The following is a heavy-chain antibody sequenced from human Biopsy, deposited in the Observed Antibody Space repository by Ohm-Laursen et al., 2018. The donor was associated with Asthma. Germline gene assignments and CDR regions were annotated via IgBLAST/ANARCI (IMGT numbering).Heavy chain of an antibody. V-gene: IGHV3-30*18. Sequence: SLRLSCTASGFTFSNYGMVWVRLAPGKGLEWVALISNDGANKFYADSVQGRFTISRDNSKATLSLQMNSLTEGDTAVYYCVKALGGGDGFDVWGLGTTVTVSS. CDR3: VKALGGGDGFDV. J-gene: IGHJ3*01. CDR1: GFTFSNYG. CDR2: ISNDGANK.